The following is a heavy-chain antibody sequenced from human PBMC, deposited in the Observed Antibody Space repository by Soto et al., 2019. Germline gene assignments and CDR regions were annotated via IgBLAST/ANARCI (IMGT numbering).Heavy chain of an antibody. J-gene: IGHJ4*02. CDR1: GFTFSSYG. CDR2: IWYDGSNR. D-gene: IGHD3-9*01. CDR3: AGTLRYFDWLPLDY. V-gene: IGHV3-33*01. Sequence: QVQLVESEGGVVQPGRSLRLSCAASGFTFSSYGMHWVRQAPGKGLEWVAVIWYDGSNRYYADSVKGRFTISRDNSKNTLYLQMNSLRAEDTAVYYCAGTLRYFDWLPLDYWGQGTLVTVSS.